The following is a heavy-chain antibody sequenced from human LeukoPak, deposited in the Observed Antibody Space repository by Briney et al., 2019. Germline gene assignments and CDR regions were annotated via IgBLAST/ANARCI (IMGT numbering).Heavy chain of an antibody. V-gene: IGHV4-59*01. J-gene: IGHJ1*01. CDR3: ARDDYGDYTFHH. Sequence: SETLSLTCTVSGGSISSYYWSWIRQPPGKGLQWIGYIHYSGSTNYNPSLKSRVTISVDTSKNQFSLKLTSVTAADTAVCYCARDDYGDYTFHHWGQGTLVTVSS. D-gene: IGHD4-17*01. CDR2: IHYSGST. CDR1: GGSISSYY.